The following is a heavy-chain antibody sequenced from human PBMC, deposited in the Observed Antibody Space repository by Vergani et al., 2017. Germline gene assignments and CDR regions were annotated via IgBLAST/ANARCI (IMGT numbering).Heavy chain of an antibody. CDR1: GYTLTELS. CDR2: FDPEDGET. J-gene: IGHJ4*02. V-gene: IGHV1-24*01. D-gene: IGHD2-21*01. Sequence: QVQLVQSGAEVKKPGASVKVSCKVSGYTLTELSMHWVRQAPGKGLEWMGGFDPEDGETIYAQKLQGRVTMTTDTSTSTAYMELRSLRSDDTAVYYCARVFHSSLAYCGGDCSLDYWGQGTLVTVSS. CDR3: ARVFHSSLAYCGGDCSLDY.